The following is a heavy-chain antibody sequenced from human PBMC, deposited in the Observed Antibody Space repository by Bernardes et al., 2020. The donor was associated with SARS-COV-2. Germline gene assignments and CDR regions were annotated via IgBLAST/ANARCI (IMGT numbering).Heavy chain of an antibody. CDR3: ALPPTNYDRYAMDV. V-gene: IGHV1-2*02. D-gene: IGHD3-22*01. J-gene: IGHJ6*02. Sequence: ASMKVSCKASGYTFTGYYIHWVRQAPGQGLEWMGWINPNSGGTNYAQRFQGRVTMTRDTSISTAYMELSRLRSDDTAVYYCALPPTNYDRYAMDVWGQGTTVTVSS. CDR2: INPNSGGT. CDR1: GYTFTGYY.